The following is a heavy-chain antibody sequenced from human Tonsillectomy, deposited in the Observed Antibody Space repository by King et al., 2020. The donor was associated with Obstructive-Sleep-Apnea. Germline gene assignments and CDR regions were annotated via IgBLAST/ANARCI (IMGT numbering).Heavy chain of an antibody. Sequence: QLQESGPGLVKPSETLSLTCTVSGGSITKNTYYWGWIRQPPGKGLEWIGSIYYSGSTRYNPSLKGRVSISVDTTKNQFSLKVNSVIAADTAVYYCARGLVTDWNDANDYWGQGSLVTVSS. CDR1: GGSITKNTYY. D-gene: IGHD1-1*01. CDR2: IYYSGST. V-gene: IGHV4-39*07. J-gene: IGHJ4*02. CDR3: ARGLVTDWNDANDY.